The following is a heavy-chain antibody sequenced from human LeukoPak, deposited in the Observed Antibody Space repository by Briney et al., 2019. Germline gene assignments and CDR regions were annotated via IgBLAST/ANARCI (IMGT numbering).Heavy chain of an antibody. CDR3: PKDRGYSHGFEY. J-gene: IGHJ4*02. V-gene: IGHV3-30*18. D-gene: IGHD5-12*01. CDR2: ISYDGRNK. Sequence: GGSLRLSCAASGFTFSSYGMHWVRQAPGKGLEWVAAISYDGRNKEYVDSVKGRFTISRDNSKNTLYLQMNSLRAEDTAVYYCPKDRGYSHGFEYWGQGTLVTVSS. CDR1: GFTFSSYG.